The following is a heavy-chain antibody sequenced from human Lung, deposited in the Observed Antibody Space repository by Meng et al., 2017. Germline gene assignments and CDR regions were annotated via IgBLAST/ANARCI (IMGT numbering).Heavy chain of an antibody. V-gene: IGHV3-74*01. CDR2: INTDGTTT. CDR1: GFTFSSYW. Sequence: GESLKISCAASGFTFSSYWMHWVRQAPGKGLVWVLRINTDGTTTTYADSVKGRFTISRDNAKNTLYLQMNSLRGEDTAVYYCARDVAGRGGYWGQGTLVTVSS. CDR3: ARDVAGRGGY. D-gene: IGHD2-15*01. J-gene: IGHJ4*02.